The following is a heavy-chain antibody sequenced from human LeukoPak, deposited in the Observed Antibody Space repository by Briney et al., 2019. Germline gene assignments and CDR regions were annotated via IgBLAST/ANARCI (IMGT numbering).Heavy chain of an antibody. J-gene: IGHJ4*02. V-gene: IGHV3-30-3*01. D-gene: IGHD2-2*01. Sequence: QPGRSLRLSCAASGFTFSSYAMHWVRQAPGKGLEWVAVISYDGSNKYYADSVKGRFTISRDNSKNTLYLQMNSLRAEDTAVYYCARSAQRGYGYCSSTSCYWDYFDYWGQRTLVTVSS. CDR3: ARSAQRGYGYCSSTSCYWDYFDY. CDR1: GFTFSSYA. CDR2: ISYDGSNK.